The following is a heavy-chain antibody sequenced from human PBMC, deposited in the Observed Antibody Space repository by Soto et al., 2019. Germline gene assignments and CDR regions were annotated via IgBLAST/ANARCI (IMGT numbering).Heavy chain of an antibody. CDR2: ISYDGSDK. CDR3: AKVTGYCSSSSCRRDYYYYYGMDV. J-gene: IGHJ6*02. V-gene: IGHV3-30*18. Sequence: PGGSLRLSCAASGFTFSNYGMHWVRQAPGKGLEWVAVISYDGSDKYYADSVKGRFSISRDNSKNTLYLQMNSLRAEDTAVYYCAKVTGYCSSSSCRRDYYYYYGMDVWGQRTTVTVSS. D-gene: IGHD2-2*01. CDR1: GFTFSNYG.